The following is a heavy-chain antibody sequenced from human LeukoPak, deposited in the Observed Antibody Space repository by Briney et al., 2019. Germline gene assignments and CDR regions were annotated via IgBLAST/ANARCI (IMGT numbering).Heavy chain of an antibody. CDR3: AKANDGQQHLGSYYYYGMDV. CDR1: GFTFSSYS. J-gene: IGHJ6*02. Sequence: GGSLRLSCAASGFTFSSYSMNWVRQAPGKGLEWVSSISSSSSYIYYADSVKGRFTISRDNAKNSLYLQMNSLRAEDTAVYYCAKANDGQQHLGSYYYYGMDVWGQGTTVTVSS. CDR2: ISSSSSYI. V-gene: IGHV3-21*04. D-gene: IGHD6-13*01.